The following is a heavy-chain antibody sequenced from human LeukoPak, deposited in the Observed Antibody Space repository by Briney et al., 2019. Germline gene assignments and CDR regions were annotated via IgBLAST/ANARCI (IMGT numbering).Heavy chain of an antibody. CDR2: ITPIFCTA. D-gene: IGHD2-2*01. CDR3: ASPHPAAITKENYYYYYMDV. J-gene: IGHJ6*03. Sequence: GASVKVSCKASGGTFSSYAISWVRQAPGQGLEWMGGITPIFCTANYAQKFQGRVTITTDEPTSTAYMELSSMRSEDTAVYYCASPHPAAITKENYYYYYMDVWGKGTTVTVSS. CDR1: GGTFSSYA. V-gene: IGHV1-69*05.